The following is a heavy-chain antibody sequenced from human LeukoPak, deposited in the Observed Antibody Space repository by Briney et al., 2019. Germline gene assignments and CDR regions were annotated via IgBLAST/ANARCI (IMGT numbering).Heavy chain of an antibody. V-gene: IGHV1-18*01. CDR2: ISAYNANT. D-gene: IGHD2-21*02. CDR1: GYTFTSYG. Sequence: ASVKVSCKASGYTFTSYGIIWVRQAPGQGLEWMGWISAYNANTNYAQKLQGRVTMTTDTTTSTAYMELRSLRSDDTAVYYCARDVKLLFSSGRFDPWGQGTLVTVSS. CDR3: ARDVKLLFSSGRFDP. J-gene: IGHJ5*02.